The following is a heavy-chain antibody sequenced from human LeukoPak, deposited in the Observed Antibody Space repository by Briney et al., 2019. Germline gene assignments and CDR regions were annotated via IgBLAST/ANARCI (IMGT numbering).Heavy chain of an antibody. J-gene: IGHJ4*01. CDR2: IDISGTYI. CDR1: GFIVSDYN. Sequence: PGGSPRLSCAASGFIVSDYNMNWVRQAPGKGLEWVSFIDISGTYITYADSVKGRFTISRDNAKNSLYLQMNSLRAEDTAVYYCARDLSATARAYDYWGQGTLVTVSS. V-gene: IGHV3-21*01. CDR3: ARDLSATARAYDY. D-gene: IGHD1-26*01.